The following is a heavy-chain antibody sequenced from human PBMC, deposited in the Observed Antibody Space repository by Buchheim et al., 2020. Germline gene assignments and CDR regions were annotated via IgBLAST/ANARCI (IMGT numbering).Heavy chain of an antibody. CDR1: GFTFSSYA. V-gene: IGHV3-23*01. Sequence: EVQLLESGGGLVQPGGSLRLSCAASGFTFSSYAMSWVRQTPGKGLEWVSAISTSGDSTYYADSVKGRFTVSRDNSKNTLYLQMNSLRAEDTAVYYCAKGMVRGIITMPYYYGMDVWGLGTT. CDR3: AKGMVRGIITMPYYYGMDV. J-gene: IGHJ6*02. CDR2: ISTSGDST. D-gene: IGHD3-10*01.